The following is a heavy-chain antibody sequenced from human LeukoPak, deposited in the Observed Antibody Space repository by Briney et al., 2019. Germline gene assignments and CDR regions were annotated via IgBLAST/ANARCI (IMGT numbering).Heavy chain of an antibody. CDR1: GGSISSSSYY. V-gene: IGHV4-39*07. CDR3: ARSDGYGLVGI. J-gene: IGHJ3*02. Sequence: PSETLSLTCTVSGGSISSSSYYWGWIRQPPGKTLEWIGSIYSSGNTYYNPSLKSRVIILIDTAKNHSSLNLSSVTAADTAVYYCARSDGYGLVGIWGQGTMVTVSS. D-gene: IGHD3-10*01. CDR2: IYSSGNT.